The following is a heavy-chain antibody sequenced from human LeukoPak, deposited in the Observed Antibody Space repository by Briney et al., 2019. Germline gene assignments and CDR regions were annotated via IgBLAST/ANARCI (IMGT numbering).Heavy chain of an antibody. Sequence: GGSLRLSCAASGFVFSTYWMPWVRQAPGKGLEWVANINLDGTEKHYVDSSLKGRFAISRDNAKNSLYLQMNSLRVEDTAVYYCASGRHDFLHWGQGTLVTVSS. D-gene: IGHD3/OR15-3a*01. V-gene: IGHV3-7*01. CDR2: INLDGTEK. CDR1: GFVFSTYW. CDR3: ASGRHDFLH. J-gene: IGHJ4*02.